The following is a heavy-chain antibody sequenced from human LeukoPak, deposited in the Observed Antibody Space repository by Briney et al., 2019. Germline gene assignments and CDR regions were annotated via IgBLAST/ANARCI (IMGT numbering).Heavy chain of an antibody. CDR1: GFTFSDHY. V-gene: IGHV3-72*01. Sequence: PGGSLRLSCAVSGFTFSDHYMDWVRQAPGKGLEWAGRSRNRAKSYTTDYAASVKGRFTISRDDSKSTLYLQMNSLETEDTAVYYCARGGGYCSGGSCYGYYFDYWGQGTLVTVSS. CDR3: ARGGGYCSGGSCYGYYFDY. J-gene: IGHJ4*02. D-gene: IGHD2-15*01. CDR2: SRNRAKSYTT.